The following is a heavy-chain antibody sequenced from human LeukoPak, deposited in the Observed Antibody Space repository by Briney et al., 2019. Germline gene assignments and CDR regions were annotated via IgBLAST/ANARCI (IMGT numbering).Heavy chain of an antibody. J-gene: IGHJ6*02. Sequence: GASVKVSCKASGYTFTSYAMHWVRQAPGQRLEWMGWINAGNGNTKYSQKFQGRVTITRDTSASTAYMELSSLRSEDTAVYYCARALAARYYYYYYGVDVWGQGTTVTVSS. CDR1: GYTFTSYA. D-gene: IGHD2-15*01. CDR2: INAGNGNT. CDR3: ARALAARYYYYYYGVDV. V-gene: IGHV1-3*01.